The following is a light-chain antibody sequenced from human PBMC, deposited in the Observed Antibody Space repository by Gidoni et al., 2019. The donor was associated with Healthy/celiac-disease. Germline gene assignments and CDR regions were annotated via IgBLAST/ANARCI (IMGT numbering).Light chain of an antibody. CDR3: QQYGSSRWT. CDR1: QRVSSSY. J-gene: IGKJ1*01. CDR2: GAS. V-gene: IGKV3-20*01. Sequence: IVLTKSPGPLPLSPGERATLSCRASQRVSSSYLAWYQQKPGQAPRLLIYGASSRATGIPDRFSGSGSGTDFTLTISRLEPEDFAVYYCQQYGSSRWTFGQGTKVEIK.